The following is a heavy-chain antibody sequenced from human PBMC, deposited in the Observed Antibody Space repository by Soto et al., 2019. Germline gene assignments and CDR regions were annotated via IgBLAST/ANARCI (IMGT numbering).Heavy chain of an antibody. J-gene: IGHJ6*02. CDR3: ARPHRGTIYDNSGYDRPLYFYYYVDV. CDR1: GYTFISYY. V-gene: IGHV1-46*01. CDR2: INPSGGST. D-gene: IGHD3-22*01. Sequence: ASVKVSCKASGYTFISYYMNWVRQAPGQGLEWMGIINPSGGSTNYARKFQGRITMTRDTSTSTVYMELSSLRPEDTAVYYCARPHRGTIYDNSGYDRPLYFYYYVDVWGQGTMVTVSS.